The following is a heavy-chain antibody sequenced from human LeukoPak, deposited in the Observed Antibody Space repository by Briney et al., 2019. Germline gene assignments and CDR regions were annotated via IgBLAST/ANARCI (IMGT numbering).Heavy chain of an antibody. Sequence: ASVKVSCKASGYTFINYDIRWVRQAPGQGLEWMGWISGSKGNTNYAQKFQGRVTMTTDTSTSTVYMELGSLRSEDTAVYYCATSYDILTGPENYWGQGTLVTVSS. CDR1: GYTFINYD. D-gene: IGHD3-9*01. J-gene: IGHJ4*02. CDR2: ISGSKGNT. V-gene: IGHV1-18*01. CDR3: ATSYDILTGPENY.